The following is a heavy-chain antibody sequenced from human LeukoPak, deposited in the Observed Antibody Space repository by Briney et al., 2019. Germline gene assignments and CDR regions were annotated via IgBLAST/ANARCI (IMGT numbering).Heavy chain of an antibody. CDR1: GFTFSSYA. V-gene: IGHV3-23*01. CDR3: ARVATRSDDY. Sequence: PGGSLRLSCAASGFTFSSYAMTWVRQAPGKGLEWVSGISGGVSSTYYADSVKGRFTISRDNAKNSLYLQMNSLRDEDTAVYYCARVATRSDDYWGQGTLVTVSS. D-gene: IGHD4-11*01. CDR2: ISGGVSST. J-gene: IGHJ4*02.